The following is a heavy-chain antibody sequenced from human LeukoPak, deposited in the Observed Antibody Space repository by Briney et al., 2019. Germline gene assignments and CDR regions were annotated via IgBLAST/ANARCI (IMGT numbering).Heavy chain of an antibody. D-gene: IGHD3-9*01. Sequence: SVKVSCKASGGTFSSYAISWVRQAPGQGLEWMGGIIPIFGTANYAQKFQGRVTITTDESTSTAYMELSSLRSEDTAVYYCARGELLRYFDWSIPGYFDYWGQGTLVTVPS. CDR1: GGTFSSYA. J-gene: IGHJ4*02. CDR2: IIPIFGTA. CDR3: ARGELLRYFDWSIPGYFDY. V-gene: IGHV1-69*05.